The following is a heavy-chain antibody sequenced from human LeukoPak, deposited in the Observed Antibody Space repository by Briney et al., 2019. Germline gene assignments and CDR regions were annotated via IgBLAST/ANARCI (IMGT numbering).Heavy chain of an antibody. CDR2: INHSGST. Sequence: SETLSLTCAVYGGSFSGYYWSWIRQPPGKGLEWIGEINHSGSTNYNPSLKSRVTISVDTSKNQFSLKLSSVTAADTAVYYCARGWGIAVAATPTRLNYWGQGTLVTVSS. CDR1: GGSFSGYY. D-gene: IGHD6-19*01. CDR3: ARGWGIAVAATPTRLNY. J-gene: IGHJ4*02. V-gene: IGHV4-34*01.